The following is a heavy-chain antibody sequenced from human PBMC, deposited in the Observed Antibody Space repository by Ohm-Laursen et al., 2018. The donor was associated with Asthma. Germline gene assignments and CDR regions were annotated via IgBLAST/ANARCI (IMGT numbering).Heavy chain of an antibody. CDR1: GFTITNYC. V-gene: IGHV3-74*01. D-gene: IGHD3-10*01. CDR3: AYEFGGSGDY. J-gene: IGHJ4*02. CDR2: INGDGGIK. Sequence: GSLRLSCTASGFTITNYCMHWVRQAPGKGLVWVSRINGDGGIKSYAASVKGRFTISRDDAKNTVYLQMNSLRVDDTAVYYCAYEFGGSGDYWGQGTLVTVSS.